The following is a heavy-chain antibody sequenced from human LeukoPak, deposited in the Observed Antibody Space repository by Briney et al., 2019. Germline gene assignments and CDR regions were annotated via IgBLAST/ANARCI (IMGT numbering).Heavy chain of an antibody. CDR3: ARVLSSIDAFDI. D-gene: IGHD2-2*01. J-gene: IGHJ3*02. CDR1: GGSISSYY. CDR2: IYYSGST. V-gene: IGHV4-59*01. Sequence: SETLSLTCTVSGGSISSYYWSWIRQPPGKGLEWIGYIYYSGSTNYNPSLKSRVTISVDTSKNQFSLKLSSVTAADTAVYYCARVLSSIDAFDIWGQGAMVTVSS.